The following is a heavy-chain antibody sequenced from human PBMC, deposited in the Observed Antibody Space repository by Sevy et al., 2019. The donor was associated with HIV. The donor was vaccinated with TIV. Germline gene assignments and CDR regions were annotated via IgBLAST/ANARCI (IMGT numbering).Heavy chain of an antibody. CDR2: FDPEDGET. J-gene: IGHJ4*02. CDR3: ATTKDYYDSSGSPFDY. CDR1: GSTLTKLS. V-gene: IGHV1-24*01. Sequence: ASVKVSCKVSGSTLTKLSMHWVRQVPGKGLEWMVSFDPEDGETIYARTFQGRVTMTEDTSTDTAYMVLSSLRSEDTAVYYCATTKDYYDSSGSPFDYWGQGTLVTVSS. D-gene: IGHD3-22*01.